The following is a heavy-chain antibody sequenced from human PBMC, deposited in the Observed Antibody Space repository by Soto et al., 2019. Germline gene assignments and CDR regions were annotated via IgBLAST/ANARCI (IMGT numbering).Heavy chain of an antibody. D-gene: IGHD6-19*01. CDR1: GDSVSSNSAA. V-gene: IGHV6-1*01. Sequence: PSQTLSLTCAISGDSVSSNSAAWNWIRQSPSRGLEWLGRTYYRSKWYNDYAVSVKSRITINPDTSKNQFSLQLNSVTPEDTAVYYCARGSPTPHSGWSFFDYWGQGTLVTVSS. J-gene: IGHJ4*02. CDR2: TYYRSKWYN. CDR3: ARGSPTPHSGWSFFDY.